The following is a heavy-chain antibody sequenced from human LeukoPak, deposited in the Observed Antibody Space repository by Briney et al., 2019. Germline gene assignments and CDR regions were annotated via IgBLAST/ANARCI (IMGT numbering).Heavy chain of an antibody. J-gene: IGHJ4*02. Sequence: GASVKVSCKVSGYTLSKFPMHWVRQTPGKGLEWMGGFDPEEGETDSAQKFRGRDTMSEDTSTQTAYMELSTLRSDDTAVYYCATERFYFWGQGTLVTVSS. V-gene: IGHV1-24*01. CDR2: FDPEEGET. CDR1: GYTLSKFP. CDR3: ATERFYF.